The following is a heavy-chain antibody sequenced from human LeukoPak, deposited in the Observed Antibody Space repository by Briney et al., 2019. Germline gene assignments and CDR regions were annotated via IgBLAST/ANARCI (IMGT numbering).Heavy chain of an antibody. CDR2: INPNSGGT. Sequence: ASVKVSCKASGYTFTGYYMHWVRQAPGQGLEWMGWINPNSGGTNYAQKFQGRVTMTRDTSISTAYMELSRLRSDDTAVYYCAGLQKPSSVYGSGMNWGQGTLVTVSS. D-gene: IGHD3-10*01. V-gene: IGHV1-2*02. CDR3: AGLQKPSSVYGSGMN. CDR1: GYTFTGYY. J-gene: IGHJ4*02.